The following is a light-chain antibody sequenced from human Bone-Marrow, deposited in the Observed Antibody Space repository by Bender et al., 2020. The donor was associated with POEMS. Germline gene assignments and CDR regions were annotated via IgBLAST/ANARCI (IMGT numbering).Light chain of an antibody. V-gene: IGLV2-8*01. J-gene: IGLJ2*01. CDR1: SSDVGDYTY. Sequence: QSALTQPPSASGSPGQSVTISCTGTSSDVGDYTYVSWYQQHPGKAPKLMIFEITTRPSGVPDRFSGSKSGNTASLTISGLQAADEADYFCFSYAITYAIFGGGTKVTVL. CDR2: EIT. CDR3: FSYAITYAI.